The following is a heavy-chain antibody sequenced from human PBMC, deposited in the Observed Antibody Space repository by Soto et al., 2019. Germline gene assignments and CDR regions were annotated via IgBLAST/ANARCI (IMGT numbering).Heavy chain of an antibody. D-gene: IGHD2-2*01. V-gene: IGHV1-2*04. J-gene: IGHJ3*02. CDR1: GYTFTGYY. Sequence: ASVKVSCKASGYTFTGYYMHWVRQAPGQGLEWMGWINPNSGGTNYAQKFQGWVTMTRDTSISTAYMELSRLRSDDTAVYYCARSMDPIIVVVPAASMLFDIWGQGTMVTVSS. CDR3: ARSMDPIIVVVPAASMLFDI. CDR2: INPNSGGT.